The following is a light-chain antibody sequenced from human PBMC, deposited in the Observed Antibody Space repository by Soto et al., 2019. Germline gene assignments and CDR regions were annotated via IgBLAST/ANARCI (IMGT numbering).Light chain of an antibody. CDR1: SSNIGAGYD. CDR3: SSYTSSSTLV. Sequence: QSVLTQPPSVSGAPGQRVTISCTGSSSNIGAGYDVHWYQQHPGKAPKLMIFKVSNRPSGVSNRFSGSKSGNTASLTISGLQAEDEADYYCSSYTSSSTLVFGTGTKVTVL. CDR2: KVS. V-gene: IGLV2-14*01. J-gene: IGLJ1*01.